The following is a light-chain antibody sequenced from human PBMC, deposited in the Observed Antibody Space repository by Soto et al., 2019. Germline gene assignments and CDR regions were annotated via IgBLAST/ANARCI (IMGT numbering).Light chain of an antibody. CDR3: QQYGSSGT. J-gene: IGKJ1*01. CDR1: QSVNIY. Sequence: EIVLTQSPATLSLSPGERATLSCRASQSVNIYLAWYQQKPGQAPRLLINNAFNRATGIPARFSGSGSGTDFTLTISGLEPEDFAVYYCQQYGSSGTFGQGTKVDIK. CDR2: NAF. V-gene: IGKV3-11*01.